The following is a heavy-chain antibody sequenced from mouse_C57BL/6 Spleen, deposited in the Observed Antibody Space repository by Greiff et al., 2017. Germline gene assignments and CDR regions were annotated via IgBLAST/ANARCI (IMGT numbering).Heavy chain of an antibody. CDR3: ARSSYDGYYVWFAY. Sequence: QVQLQQPGTELVKPGASVKLSCKASGYTFTSYWMHWVKQRPGQGLEWIGNINPSNGGTNYNEKFKSKATLTVDKSSSTAYMQLSSLTSEDSAVXYCARSSYDGYYVWFAYWGQGTLVTVSA. D-gene: IGHD2-3*01. J-gene: IGHJ3*01. CDR2: INPSNGGT. CDR1: GYTFTSYW. V-gene: IGHV1-53*01.